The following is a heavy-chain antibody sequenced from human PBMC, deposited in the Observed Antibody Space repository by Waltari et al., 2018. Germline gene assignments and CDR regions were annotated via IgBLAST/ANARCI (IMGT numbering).Heavy chain of an antibody. V-gene: IGHV4-59*01. CDR1: GGSISSYY. CDR2: IYYSGST. D-gene: IGHD3-22*01. CDR3: ARALGSSGYYYVVEAFDI. Sequence: QVQLQESGPGLVKPSETLSLTCTVSGGSISSYYWSWIRQPPGKGLEWIGYIYYSGSTNYTPSLKSRVTISVDTSKNQFSLKLSSVTAADTAVYYCARALGSSGYYYVVEAFDIWGQGTMVTVSS. J-gene: IGHJ3*02.